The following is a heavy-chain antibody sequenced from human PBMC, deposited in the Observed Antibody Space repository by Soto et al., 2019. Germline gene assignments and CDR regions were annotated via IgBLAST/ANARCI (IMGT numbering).Heavy chain of an antibody. V-gene: IGHV1-2*02. CDR1: GYTFTGYY. CDR3: ARSRAATGGMDV. CDR2: INPNSGDT. Sequence: QVQLVQSGAEVKKPGASVKVSCKASGYTFTGYYMHWVRQAPGQGLEWMGWINPNSGDTNYAQKFQGRVTMTRNTSISTAYMALSRLRSDDTAVYYCARSRAATGGMDVWGQGTTVTVSS. J-gene: IGHJ6*02.